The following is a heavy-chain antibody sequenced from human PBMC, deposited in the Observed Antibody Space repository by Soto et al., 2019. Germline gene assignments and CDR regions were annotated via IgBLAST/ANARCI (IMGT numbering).Heavy chain of an antibody. CDR3: ARGQAGNWNYKGWFDP. Sequence: SETLSLTRAVYGGSFSGYYRSWIRPPPGKGLEWIGEINHSGSTNYNPSLKSRVTISVDTSKNQFSLKLSSVTAADTAVYYCARGQAGNWNYKGWFDPWGQGTLVTVSS. CDR1: GGSFSGYY. J-gene: IGHJ5*02. D-gene: IGHD1-7*01. CDR2: INHSGST. V-gene: IGHV4-34*01.